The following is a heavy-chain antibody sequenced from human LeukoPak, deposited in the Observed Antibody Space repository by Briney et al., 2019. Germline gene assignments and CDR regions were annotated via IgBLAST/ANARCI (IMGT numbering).Heavy chain of an antibody. J-gene: IGHJ5*02. CDR3: AKDQNTMIVVLRSPLNWFDP. Sequence: SETLSLTCAVSGGSISSGGYSWGWIRQPPGKGLEWIGYIYHSGGTYYNPSLKSRVTISIDRSKNQFSLKLSSVTAADTAVYYCAKDQNTMIVVLRSPLNWFDPWGQGTLVTVSS. CDR2: IYHSGGT. CDR1: GGSISSGGYS. V-gene: IGHV4-30-2*01. D-gene: IGHD3-22*01.